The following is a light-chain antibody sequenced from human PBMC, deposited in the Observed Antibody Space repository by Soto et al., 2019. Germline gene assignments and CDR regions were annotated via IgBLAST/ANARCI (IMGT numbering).Light chain of an antibody. CDR2: DAS. V-gene: IGKV3D-20*01. CDR3: QQYGSSPIT. J-gene: IGKJ5*01. Sequence: EIILTQSPATLSLSPVERATLACVASQSVSSSYVAWYQHRPGLAPRLLIHDASSRATGIPDRFSGTKYGTDFTLTIRRLETEDAAVYYCQQYGSSPITFGQGTRLEI. CDR1: QSVSSSY.